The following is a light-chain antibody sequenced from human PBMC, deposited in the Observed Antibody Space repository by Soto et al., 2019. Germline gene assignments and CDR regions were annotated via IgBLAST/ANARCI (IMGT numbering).Light chain of an antibody. CDR2: GAA. V-gene: IGKV3-20*01. Sequence: DIVLTQSPGTLSLSPGERATLSCRASQSVTSSYFAWYQHKPGQAPRLLIYGAASRATGIPDRFSGSGSGTDFTLTISRLEPEDFAVYFCQQYGALPRFGQGTRLEIK. CDR3: QQYGALPR. CDR1: QSVTSSY. J-gene: IGKJ5*01.